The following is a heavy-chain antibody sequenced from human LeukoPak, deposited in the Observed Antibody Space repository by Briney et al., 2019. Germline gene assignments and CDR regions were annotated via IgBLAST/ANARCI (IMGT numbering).Heavy chain of an antibody. CDR2: ISGSGGRT. CDR1: GFTFNTYA. V-gene: IGHV3-23*01. J-gene: IGHJ6*02. D-gene: IGHD5/OR15-5a*01. CDR3: AKGQSVYDYGAMDV. Sequence: GGSLRLSCAASGFTFNTYAMSWVRQAPGKGLEWGSYISGSGGRTYYADSVKGRFTISRDNSKNTLYLQMNSLRAEDTAVYYCAKGQSVYDYGAMDVWGQGTTVTVSS.